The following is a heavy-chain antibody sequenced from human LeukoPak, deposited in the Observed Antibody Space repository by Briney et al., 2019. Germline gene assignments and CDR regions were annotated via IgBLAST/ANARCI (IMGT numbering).Heavy chain of an antibody. J-gene: IGHJ4*02. Sequence: GGSVRLSCGASGFSFNDFWMEWVRQSRGKGMEGLANINQDGTEGYYADAVKGRFTISRDNAKNSLYLQMNNLRVEDTAVYYCSGSLDYWGQGALVIVSS. D-gene: IGHD1-26*01. CDR2: INQDGTEG. V-gene: IGHV3-7*01. CDR1: GFSFNDFW. CDR3: SGSLDY.